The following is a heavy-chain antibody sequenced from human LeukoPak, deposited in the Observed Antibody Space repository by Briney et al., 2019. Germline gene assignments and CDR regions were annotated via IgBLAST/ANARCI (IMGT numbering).Heavy chain of an antibody. D-gene: IGHD2-15*01. CDR1: GGTFSRYA. Sequence: RGASVKVSCKASGGTFSRYAISWVRQAPGQGLEWMGGIIPIFGTANYAQKFQGRVTITTDESTSTAYMELSSLRSEDTAVYYCATGSVAARAYYYYYYMDVWGKGTTVTVSS. CDR2: IIPIFGTA. V-gene: IGHV1-69*05. J-gene: IGHJ6*03. CDR3: ATGSVAARAYYYYYYMDV.